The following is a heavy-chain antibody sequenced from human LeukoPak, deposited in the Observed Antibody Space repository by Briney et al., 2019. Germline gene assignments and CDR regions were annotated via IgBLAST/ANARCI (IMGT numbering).Heavy chain of an antibody. CDR2: INPSGGST. J-gene: IGHJ4*02. V-gene: IGHV1-46*01. CDR1: GYTFTSYY. D-gene: IGHD3-22*01. CDR3: ARNSGSIYPFDY. Sequence: ASVKVSYKASGYTFTSYYMHWVRQAPEQGLEWMGIINPSGGSTSYAQKFQGRVTMTRDTSTSTVYMELSSLRSEDTAVYYCARNSGSIYPFDYWGQGTLVTVSS.